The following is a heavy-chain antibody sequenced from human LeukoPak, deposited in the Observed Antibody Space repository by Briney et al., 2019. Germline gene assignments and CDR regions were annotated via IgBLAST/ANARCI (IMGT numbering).Heavy chain of an antibody. CDR1: GFTFDDNA. J-gene: IGHJ4*02. Sequence: GSLRLSCAASGFTFDDNAMHWVRQAPGKGLEWVSVISGGGGSTYYADSVKGRFTISRDNSKNSLYLQMNSLRTEDTALYYCVKDIDDILTGYFEGVGFDYWGQGTLVTVSS. CDR2: ISGGGGST. D-gene: IGHD3-9*01. V-gene: IGHV3-43*02. CDR3: VKDIDDILTGYFEGVGFDY.